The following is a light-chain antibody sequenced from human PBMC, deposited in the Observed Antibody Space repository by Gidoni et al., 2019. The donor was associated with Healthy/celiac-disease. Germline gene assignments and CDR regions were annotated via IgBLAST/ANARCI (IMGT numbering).Light chain of an antibody. CDR3: QQYGSSPIFT. CDR1: QSVRSSY. CDR2: GAS. Sequence: EIVLTQSPRTLSLSPGERATLSCRARQSVRSSYLAWYQQKPGQAPRLLIYGASSRATGIPDRFSGSGSGTDFTLTISRLEPEDFAVYYCQQYGSSPIFTFGHGTKVDIK. V-gene: IGKV3-20*01. J-gene: IGKJ3*01.